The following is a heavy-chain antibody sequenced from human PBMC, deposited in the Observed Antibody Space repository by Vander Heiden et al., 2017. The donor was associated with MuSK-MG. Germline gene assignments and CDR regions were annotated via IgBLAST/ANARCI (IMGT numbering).Heavy chain of an antibody. CDR2: TYYRSKWYN. CDR3: ARNERYSSVLDAGGYYHNWFDP. Sequence: QVQLQQSGPGLVKPSQTLSLTCAISGDSVSSNSAAWNWIRQSPSRGLGWLGRTYYRSKWYNDYAVSVKSRITSNPDTSKNQFSLQLNSVTTEDTAVYYCARNERYSSVLDAGGYYHNWFDPWGQGTLVTVYS. J-gene: IGHJ5*02. CDR1: GDSVSSNSAA. D-gene: IGHD6-19*01. V-gene: IGHV6-1*01.